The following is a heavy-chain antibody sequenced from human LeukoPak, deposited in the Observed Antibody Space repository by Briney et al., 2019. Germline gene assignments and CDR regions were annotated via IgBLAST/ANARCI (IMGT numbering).Heavy chain of an antibody. J-gene: IGHJ4*02. Sequence: GGSVTVSCMASGYTFTSYGISWVRQAPGQGLEWMGWISAYNGNTNYAQKLQGRVTMTTDTSTSTAYMELRSLRSDDTAVYYCARAPLLWFGESSPRFDYWGQGTLVTVSS. V-gene: IGHV1-18*01. CDR3: ARAPLLWFGESSPRFDY. D-gene: IGHD3-10*01. CDR2: ISAYNGNT. CDR1: GYTFTSYG.